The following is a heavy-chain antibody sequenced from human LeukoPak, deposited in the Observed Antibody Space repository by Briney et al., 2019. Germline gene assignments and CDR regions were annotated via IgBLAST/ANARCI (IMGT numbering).Heavy chain of an antibody. J-gene: IGHJ6*02. CDR1: GGSISSSSYY. V-gene: IGHV4-39*01. D-gene: IGHD6-13*01. Sequence: SETLSLTCTVSGGSISSSSYYWGWIRQPPGKGLEWIGSIYYSGSTYYNPSLKSRVTISVDTSKNQFSLKLSSVTAADTAVYYCARHVPLSWQQLVQSHYYYGMDVWGQGTTVTVSS. CDR3: ARHVPLSWQQLVQSHYYYGMDV. CDR2: IYYSGST.